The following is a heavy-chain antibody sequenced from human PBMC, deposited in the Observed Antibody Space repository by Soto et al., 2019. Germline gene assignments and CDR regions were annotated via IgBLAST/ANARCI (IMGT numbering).Heavy chain of an antibody. CDR3: ARGITMIVVAPSN. CDR1: GFTFSDYY. V-gene: IGHV3-11*05. J-gene: IGHJ4*02. D-gene: IGHD3-22*01. Sequence: QVQLVESGGGLVKPGGSLRLSCAASGFTFSDYYMSWIRQAPGKGLEWVSYISSSSSYTNYADSVKGRFTISRDNAKNSLYLQMNSLRAEDTAVYYCARGITMIVVAPSNWGQGTLVTVSS. CDR2: ISSSSSYT.